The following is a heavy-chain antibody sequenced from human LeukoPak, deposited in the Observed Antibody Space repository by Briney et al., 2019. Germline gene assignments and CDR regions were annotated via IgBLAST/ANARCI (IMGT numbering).Heavy chain of an antibody. CDR2: IYTSGST. D-gene: IGHD3-10*01. CDR3: ARGGAKGFDY. V-gene: IGHV4-61*02. CDR1: GGSISSGSYY. Sequence: SQTLSLTCTVSGGSISSGSYYWSWIRQPAGKGLEWIGRIYTSGSTNYNPSLKSRVTISVDTSKNQFSLKLSSVTAADTAVYYCARGGAKGFDYWGQGTLVTVSS. J-gene: IGHJ4*02.